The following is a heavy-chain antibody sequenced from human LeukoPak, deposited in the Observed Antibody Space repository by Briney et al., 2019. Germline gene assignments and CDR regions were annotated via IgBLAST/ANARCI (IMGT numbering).Heavy chain of an antibody. D-gene: IGHD2-2*02. Sequence: ASVKVSCKVSGYTLTELSMHWVRQAPGKGLEWMGGFDPEGGETIYAQKFQGRVTMTEDTSTDTAYMELSSLRSEDTAVYYCATYIVVVPAAIFPEEDSGTTMDVWGQGTTVTVSS. CDR1: GYTLTELS. CDR2: FDPEGGET. J-gene: IGHJ6*02. V-gene: IGHV1-24*01. CDR3: ATYIVVVPAAIFPEEDSGTTMDV.